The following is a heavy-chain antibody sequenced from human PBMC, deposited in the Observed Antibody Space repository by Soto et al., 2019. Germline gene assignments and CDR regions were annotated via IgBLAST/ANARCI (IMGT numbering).Heavy chain of an antibody. CDR2: ISSSSSYI. V-gene: IGHV3-21*01. CDR1: GFTFSSYS. D-gene: IGHD3-10*01. J-gene: IGHJ3*02. Sequence: GGSLRLSCAASGFTFSSYSMNWVRQAPGKGLEWVSSISSSSSYIYYADSVKGRFTISRDNAKNSLYLQMNSLRAEDTAVYYCARLTFGAFIDIWGQGTMVTVSS. CDR3: ARLTFGAFIDI.